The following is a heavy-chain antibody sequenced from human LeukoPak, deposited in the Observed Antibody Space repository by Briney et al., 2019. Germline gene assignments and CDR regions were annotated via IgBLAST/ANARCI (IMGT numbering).Heavy chain of an antibody. Sequence: GGSLRLSCETSGFTFSSYEMNWVRQAPGKGLEWVSFISNGGTTKHYAESVRGRFTISRDNVKKSLYLQMSSLRVEDTAVHFCARDYYDGSGYYYCDAFDFWGQGTLVTVSS. V-gene: IGHV3-48*03. D-gene: IGHD3-22*01. CDR3: ARDYYDGSGYYYCDAFDF. CDR1: GFTFSSYE. J-gene: IGHJ3*01. CDR2: ISNGGTTK.